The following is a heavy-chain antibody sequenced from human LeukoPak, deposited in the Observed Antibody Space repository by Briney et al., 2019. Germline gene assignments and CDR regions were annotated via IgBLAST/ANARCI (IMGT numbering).Heavy chain of an antibody. V-gene: IGHV5-51*01. J-gene: IGHJ4*02. Sequence: GESLQIYCKGSRYSFTSYWIGWVRQVPGKGLGWMGIIYPGGSDTTHSPSFQGQVTISAPKSITTAYLQWSSLTASDTAMYYCARQRSPRLTYCGGDCYSFDYSGQGALVTVSS. CDR3: ARQRSPRLTYCGGDCYSFDY. CDR2: IYPGGSDT. D-gene: IGHD2-21*01. CDR1: RYSFTSYW.